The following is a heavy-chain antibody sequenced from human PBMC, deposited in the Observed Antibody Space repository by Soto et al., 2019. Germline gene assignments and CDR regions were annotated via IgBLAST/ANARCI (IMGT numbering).Heavy chain of an antibody. CDR1: GGTITRGDHF. CDR2: IYYSGST. Sequence: SETLSLTCSVSGGTITRGDHFWSWVRQSPGKGLEWLGYIYYSGSTYYNPYLKARVMMTIDTSKHQFSLNLSSVTAADTDVFYRGRGQTAIDVCGQGTTVPVS. J-gene: IGHJ6*02. CDR3: GRGQTAIDV. V-gene: IGHV4-30-4*01.